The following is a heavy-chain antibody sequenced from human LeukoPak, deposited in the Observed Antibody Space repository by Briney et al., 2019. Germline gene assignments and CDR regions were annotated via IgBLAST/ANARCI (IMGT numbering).Heavy chain of an antibody. CDR1: GASITTYY. CDR3: AGGPSSSTSDF. CDR2: MFHSGTT. Sequence: TSQTLSLTCTVSGASITTYYWSWIRQPPGKGLEWIGYMFHSGTTNYNPSLKSRVTISLDTSKNQFSLKLTSVTGADTAVYYCAGGPSSSTSDFWGQGTLVTVSS. J-gene: IGHJ4*02. D-gene: IGHD6-13*01. V-gene: IGHV4-59*01.